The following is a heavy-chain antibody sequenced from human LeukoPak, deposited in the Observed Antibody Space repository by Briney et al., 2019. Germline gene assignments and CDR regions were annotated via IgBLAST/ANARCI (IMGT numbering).Heavy chain of an antibody. CDR3: ARAWVHGYFDY. V-gene: IGHV4-30-2*01. CDR1: GGSISSGGYS. J-gene: IGHJ4*02. D-gene: IGHD1-1*01. CDR2: IYHSGST. Sequence: SQTLSLTCAVSGGSISSGGYSWSWIRQPPGKGLEWIGYIYHSGSTYYNPSLKSRVTISVDRSKNQFSLKLSSVTAADTAVYYCARAWVHGYFDYWGQGTLVTVSS.